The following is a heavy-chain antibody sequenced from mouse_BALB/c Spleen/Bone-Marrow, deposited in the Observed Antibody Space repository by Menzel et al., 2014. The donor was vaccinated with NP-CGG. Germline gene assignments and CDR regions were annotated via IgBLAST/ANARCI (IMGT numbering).Heavy chain of an antibody. J-gene: IGHJ2*01. V-gene: IGHV1-7*01. CDR3: ARFYDGYYRPRDF. CDR2: IIPRTGYT. Sequence: VQLQQSGAELAKPGASVKMSCKASGYTFTDYWMYWVKQRPGQGLEWLGYIIPRTGYTEYKQKFKDKATLTAHKSSSTDYMQLNSLASEDSAIYYCARFYDGYYRPRDFWGDCTTLTVSS. CDR1: GYTFTDYW. D-gene: IGHD2-3*01.